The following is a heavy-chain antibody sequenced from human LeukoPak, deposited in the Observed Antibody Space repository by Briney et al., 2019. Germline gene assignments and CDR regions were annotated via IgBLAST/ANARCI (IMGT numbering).Heavy chain of an antibody. CDR1: GFTFSRYA. CDR3: AKKSRDGYNPFDY. CDR2: ISSSGESP. D-gene: IGHD5-24*01. V-gene: IGHV3-23*01. Sequence: GGSLRLSCAASGFTFSRYAMSWVRQAPGKGLEWVCGISSSGESPYYADSVKGRFTISRDNSKNTLYLEINSLRAEGTAVYYCAKKSRDGYNPFDYLGQGTLVTVSS. J-gene: IGHJ4*02.